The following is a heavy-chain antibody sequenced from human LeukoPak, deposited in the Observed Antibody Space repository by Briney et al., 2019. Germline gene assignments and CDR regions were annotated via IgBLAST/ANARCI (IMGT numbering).Heavy chain of an antibody. Sequence: GGSLRLSCAASGFTFSAYWMHWVRQAPGKGLVWVSRINSDGSSTSYADSVKGRFTISRDNAKNTLYLQMNSLRAEDTAVYYCARRGSGSYYNTFDYWGQGTLVTVSP. V-gene: IGHV3-74*01. CDR3: ARRGSGSYYNTFDY. CDR2: INSDGSST. J-gene: IGHJ4*02. CDR1: GFTFSAYW. D-gene: IGHD3-10*01.